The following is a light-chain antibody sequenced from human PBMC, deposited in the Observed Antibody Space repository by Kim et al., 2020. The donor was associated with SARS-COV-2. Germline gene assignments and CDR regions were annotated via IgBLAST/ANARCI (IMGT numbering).Light chain of an antibody. CDR3: VLYMTGGTWV. Sequence: GETVTITVCLRSGQVSTAHHPSWYQQTPGQAPRTLIYNTNSRSSGVPDRFSGSILGNRAALTITGAEAADESHYYCVLYMTGGTWVFGGGTRLTVL. J-gene: IGLJ3*02. CDR2: NTN. CDR1: SGQVSTAHH. V-gene: IGLV8-61*01.